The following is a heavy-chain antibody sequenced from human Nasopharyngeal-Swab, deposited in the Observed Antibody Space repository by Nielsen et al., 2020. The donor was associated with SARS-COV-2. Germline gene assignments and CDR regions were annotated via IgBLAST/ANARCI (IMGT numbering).Heavy chain of an antibody. V-gene: IGHV1-2*04. D-gene: IGHD1-26*01. CDR3: ARLGSGSYYPNYYYGMDV. CDR1: GYTFTDYY. CDR2: INPNSGGT. J-gene: IGHJ6*02. Sequence: ASVQVSCKASGYTFTDYYMHWVRQAPGQGLEWMGWINPNSGGTNYAQKFQGWVTMTRDTSISTAYMELSRLRSDDTAVYYCARLGSGSYYPNYYYGMDVWGQGTTVTVSS.